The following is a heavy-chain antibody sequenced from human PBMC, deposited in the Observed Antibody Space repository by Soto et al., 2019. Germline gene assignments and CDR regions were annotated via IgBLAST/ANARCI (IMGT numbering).Heavy chain of an antibody. CDR3: TTYRDGYNSNYYYYYMDV. CDR2: IKSKTDGGTT. CDR1: GFTFSNAW. D-gene: IGHD1-1*01. V-gene: IGHV3-15*01. J-gene: IGHJ6*03. Sequence: GGSLRLSCAASGFTFSNAWMSWVRQAPGKGLEWVGRIKSKTDGGTTDYAAPVKGRFTISRDDSKNTLYLQMNSLKTEDTAVYYCTTYRDGYNSNYYYYYMDVWGKGTTVTVSS.